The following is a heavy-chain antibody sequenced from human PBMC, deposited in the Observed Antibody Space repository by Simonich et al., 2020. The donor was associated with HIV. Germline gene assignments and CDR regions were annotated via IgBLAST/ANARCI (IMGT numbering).Heavy chain of an antibody. Sequence: EVQLVESGGGLVQPGGSLRLSCAASGFTFSSHWMNWVRRAPGKGREWVANINQGGGEKRDVDSVKGRFTISIDNAQNSLYLQMNSLRAEDTAVYYCATRAWLDYWGQGTLVTVSS. CDR3: ATRAWLDY. CDR1: GFTFSSHW. V-gene: IGHV3-7*01. D-gene: IGHD3-22*01. J-gene: IGHJ4*02. CDR2: INQGGGEK.